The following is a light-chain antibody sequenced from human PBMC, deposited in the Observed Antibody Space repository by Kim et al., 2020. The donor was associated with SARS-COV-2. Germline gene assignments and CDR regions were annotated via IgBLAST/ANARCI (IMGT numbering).Light chain of an antibody. V-gene: IGKV1-27*01. CDR1: QGISNY. CDR3: HKYNSAPYT. Sequence: SASVGDRVTIACRVSQGISNYLAWYQQKPGKVPKLLIYGASTLQSGVPSRFSGSGSGTDFTLTISSLQPEDVATYYCHKYNSAPYTFGQGTKLEI. J-gene: IGKJ2*01. CDR2: GAS.